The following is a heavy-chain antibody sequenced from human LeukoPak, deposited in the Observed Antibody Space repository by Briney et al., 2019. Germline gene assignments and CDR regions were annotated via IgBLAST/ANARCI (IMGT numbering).Heavy chain of an antibody. CDR2: INHGEST. J-gene: IGHJ6*02. Sequence: SETLSLTCAVSGGSFSGYYWYWIRQPPGKGLESIGEINHGESTNYNPSLKSRATLSVDTSKSQFSLKLTSVTAADTAVYYCARGRTYYYDTSGYYPSIYYGMDVWGQGTTVIVSS. V-gene: IGHV4-34*01. CDR3: ARGRTYYYDTSGYYPSIYYGMDV. CDR1: GGSFSGYY. D-gene: IGHD3-22*01.